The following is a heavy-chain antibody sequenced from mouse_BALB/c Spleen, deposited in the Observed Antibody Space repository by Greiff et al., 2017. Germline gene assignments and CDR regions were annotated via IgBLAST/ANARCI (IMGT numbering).Heavy chain of an antibody. CDR1: GFTFSDYG. J-gene: IGHJ4*01. V-gene: IGHV5-15*02. CDR2: ISNLAYSI. Sequence: EVMLVESGGGLVQPGGSRKLSCAASGFTFSDYGMAWVRQAPGKGPEWVAFISNLAYSIYYADTVTGRFTISRENAKNTLYLEMSSLRSEDTAMYYCARGDYAMDYWVQGTSVTVSS. CDR3: ARGDYAMDY.